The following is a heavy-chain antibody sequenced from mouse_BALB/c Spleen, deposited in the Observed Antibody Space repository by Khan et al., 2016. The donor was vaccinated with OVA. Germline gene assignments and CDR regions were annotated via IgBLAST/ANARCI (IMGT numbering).Heavy chain of an antibody. Sequence: QVQLKQSGPGLVAPSQSLSITCTVSEFSSSRYNIHWVRQPPGKGLEWLGMIWGGGGTDYNSALKSRLSISKDNSKRQVFLKMNSLQTDDTAMYYCARAYYRYDGYYAMDYWGQGTSVTVSS. V-gene: IGHV2-6-4*01. CDR2: IWGGGGT. CDR1: EFSSSRYN. J-gene: IGHJ4*01. D-gene: IGHD2-14*01. CDR3: ARAYYRYDGYYAMDY.